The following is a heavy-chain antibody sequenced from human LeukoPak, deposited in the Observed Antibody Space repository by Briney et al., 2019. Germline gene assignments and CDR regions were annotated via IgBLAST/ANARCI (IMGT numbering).Heavy chain of an antibody. CDR3: ARARSSRWLQSLLAFDY. CDR2: IKQDGSEK. V-gene: IGHV3-7*01. D-gene: IGHD5-24*01. Sequence: PGGSLRLSCAASGFTFSSYWMSWVRQAPGKGLEWVANIKQDGSEKYYVDSVKGRFTIPRDNAKNSLYLQMNSLRAEDTAVYYCARARSSRWLQSLLAFDYWGQGTLVTVSS. J-gene: IGHJ4*02. CDR1: GFTFSSYW.